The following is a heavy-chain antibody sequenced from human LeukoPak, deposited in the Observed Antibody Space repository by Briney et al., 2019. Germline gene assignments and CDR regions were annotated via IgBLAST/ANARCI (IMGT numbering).Heavy chain of an antibody. D-gene: IGHD3-9*01. CDR1: GFTFSSYE. V-gene: IGHV3-66*01. Sequence: PGGSLRLSCAASGFTFSSYEMNWVRQAPGKGLEWVSVIYSGGSTYYADSVKGRFTISRDNSKNTLYLQMNSLRAEDTAVYYCGVEYYDILTGYPPAAAFDYWGQGTLVTVSS. J-gene: IGHJ4*02. CDR2: IYSGGST. CDR3: GVEYYDILTGYPPAAAFDY.